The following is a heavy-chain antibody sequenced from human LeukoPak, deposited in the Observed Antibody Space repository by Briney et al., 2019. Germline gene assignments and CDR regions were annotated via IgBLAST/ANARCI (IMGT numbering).Heavy chain of an antibody. Sequence: GGSLRLSCAASGITFSNYEMNWVRQAPGKGLEWVSYINPGGSNRFYAGSVKGRFTISRDDAKESVYLQMNSLRAEDTAVYYCASSLSSGWGPVDDYWGQGIMVTVSS. D-gene: IGHD6-19*01. CDR1: GITFSNYE. V-gene: IGHV3-48*03. CDR3: ASSLSSGWGPVDDY. J-gene: IGHJ4*02. CDR2: INPGGSNR.